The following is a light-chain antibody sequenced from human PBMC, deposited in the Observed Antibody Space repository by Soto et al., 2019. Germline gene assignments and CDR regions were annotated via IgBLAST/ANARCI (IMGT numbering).Light chain of an antibody. J-gene: IGKJ1*01. CDR3: QQYNDWPCT. CDR1: QTVYSN. Sequence: EIVMTQSPATLSVSPGERATLSCRASQTVYSNLAWYQQKPGQAPRLLIYGASTRATGSPARFSGSWSGTEFTLTISSLQSEDFAVYYCQQYNDWPCTFGQGTKVEIK. CDR2: GAS. V-gene: IGKV3-15*01.